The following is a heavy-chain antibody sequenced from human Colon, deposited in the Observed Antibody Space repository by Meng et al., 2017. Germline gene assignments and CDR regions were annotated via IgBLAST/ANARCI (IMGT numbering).Heavy chain of an antibody. Sequence: ASVKVSCKASGYTFTGYFMHWLRQAPGQGLEWMGWIDPNSGGTRYAQKFQGRVTMTRDTSISTAYMELYSMTSDDTAVYYCARGPNTGAFDIWGQGTMVT. V-gene: IGHV1-2*02. CDR1: GYTFTGYF. D-gene: IGHD1-14*01. CDR3: ARGPNTGAFDI. J-gene: IGHJ3*02. CDR2: IDPNSGGT.